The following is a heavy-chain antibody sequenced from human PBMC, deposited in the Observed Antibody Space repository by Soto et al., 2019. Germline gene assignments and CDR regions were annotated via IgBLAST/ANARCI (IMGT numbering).Heavy chain of an antibody. V-gene: IGHV4-31*03. CDR1: GGSISSGGYY. J-gene: IGHJ4*02. Sequence: SETLSLTCTVSGGSISSGGYYWNWIRQHPGKGLEWIGYIYYSGITYYNPSLKSRVTISADTSKNQFSLKLSSVTAADTAVYYCAGSTNYWGQGTLVAISS. CDR3: AGSTNY. CDR2: IYYSGIT.